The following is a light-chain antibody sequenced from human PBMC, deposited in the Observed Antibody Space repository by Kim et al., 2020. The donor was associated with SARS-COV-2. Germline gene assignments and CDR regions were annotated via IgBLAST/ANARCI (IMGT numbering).Light chain of an antibody. J-gene: IGKJ1*01. CDR1: QGISND. V-gene: IGKV1-27*01. CDR3: QKYYSDPS. CDR2: AAF. Sequence: SAPVGCRVTCTCRASQGISNDLAWYQPKPGKVPKLLIYAAFTLLSGVPSRFRGTGSGTDFTLTISSLQPEDVATNYFQKYYSDPSFGQGTKVDIQ.